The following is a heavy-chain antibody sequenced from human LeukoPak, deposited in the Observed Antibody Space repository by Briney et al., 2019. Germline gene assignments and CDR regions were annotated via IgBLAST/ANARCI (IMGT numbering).Heavy chain of an antibody. D-gene: IGHD3-10*01. CDR2: IYHNGST. CDR3: ARWSPSMVRGAIDY. V-gene: IGHV4-4*02. J-gene: IGHJ4*02. CDR1: GGSISSSNW. Sequence: SGTLSLTCAVSGGSISSSNWWSWVRQPPGKGLEWIGEIYHNGSTNYNPSLKRRVTISVDKSKNQFSLKLSSVTAADTAVYYCARWSPSMVRGAIDYWGQGTLVTVSS.